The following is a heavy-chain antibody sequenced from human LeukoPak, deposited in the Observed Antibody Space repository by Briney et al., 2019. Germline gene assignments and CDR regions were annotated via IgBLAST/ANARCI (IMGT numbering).Heavy chain of an antibody. D-gene: IGHD1-14*01. V-gene: IGHV3-30*04. J-gene: IGHJ4*02. CDR3: ARNRGDYVDC. CDR1: GFTFSSYA. Sequence: PGRSLRLSCAASGFTFSSYAIHWVRQAPGKGLEWVAAISFDGSNKYYADSVKGRFTISRDNSKNTLYLQMNSLRAEDTAVYYCARNRGDYVDCWGQGTLVTVSS. CDR2: ISFDGSNK.